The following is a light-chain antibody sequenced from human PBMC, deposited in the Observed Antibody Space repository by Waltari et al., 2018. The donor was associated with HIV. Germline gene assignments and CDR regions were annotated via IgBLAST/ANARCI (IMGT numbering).Light chain of an antibody. CDR1: SSNLGSNP. V-gene: IGLV1-44*01. CDR3: AAWDDSLDGFV. J-gene: IGLJ1*01. CDR2: SND. Sequence: QSVLTQPPSASGTPAQRVTIPCSGSSSNLGSNPVNWYQQVPGTAPTLLIYSNDQRPSGVPDRFSGSKSGTSASLAISGLQSEDEADYYCAAWDDSLDGFVFGTGTKVTVL.